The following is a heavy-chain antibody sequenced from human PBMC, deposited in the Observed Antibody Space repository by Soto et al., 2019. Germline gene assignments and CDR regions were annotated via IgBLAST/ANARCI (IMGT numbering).Heavy chain of an antibody. CDR3: ARVRCRGASCSSSPWHFDL. D-gene: IGHD2-15*01. CDR2: IKLDGSEK. Sequence: EVQLVDSGGGLVQPGGSLRLSCAASGFTLSNYWMSWVRQAPGKGLEWVANIKLDGSEKYYVDSVKGRFTISRDNAENSLYLQKNSLRAEDTAVYYCARVRCRGASCSSSPWHFDLWGRGTLVTVSS. V-gene: IGHV3-7*03. CDR1: GFTLSNYW. J-gene: IGHJ2*01.